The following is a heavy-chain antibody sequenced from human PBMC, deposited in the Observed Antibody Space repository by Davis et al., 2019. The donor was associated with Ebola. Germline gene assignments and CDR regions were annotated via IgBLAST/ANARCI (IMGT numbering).Heavy chain of an antibody. D-gene: IGHD4-17*01. CDR1: GYTFTSYG. CDR2: ISAFSGNT. V-gene: IGHV1-18*01. Sequence: PSVKVSCKASGYTFTSYGISWVRQAPGQGLEWMGWISAFSGNTNYAQKLQGRVTMTTDTSTSTAYMELRSLRSDDTAVYYCARRDYGDYGAFWGQGTLVTVSS. J-gene: IGHJ4*02. CDR3: ARRDYGDYGAF.